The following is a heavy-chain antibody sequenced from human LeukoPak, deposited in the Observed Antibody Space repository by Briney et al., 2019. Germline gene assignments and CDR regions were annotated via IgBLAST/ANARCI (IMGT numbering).Heavy chain of an antibody. CDR2: INHSGST. V-gene: IGHV4-34*01. Sequence: RPSETLSLTCAVYGGSFSGYYWSWIRQPPGKGLEWIGEINHSGSTNYNPSLKSRVTVSVDTSENQFSLKLSSVTAADTAVCYCVRGGYSSSWYVGLSAFDIWGQGTMVTVSS. CDR1: GGSFSGYY. CDR3: VRGGYSSSWYVGLSAFDI. D-gene: IGHD6-13*01. J-gene: IGHJ3*02.